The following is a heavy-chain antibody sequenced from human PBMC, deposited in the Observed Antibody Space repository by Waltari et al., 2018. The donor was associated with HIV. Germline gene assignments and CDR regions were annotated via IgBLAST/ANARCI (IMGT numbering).Heavy chain of an antibody. CDR3: ARDYGALGYCSSSSCHDAFDI. V-gene: IGHV4-39*07. D-gene: IGHD2-15*01. CDR2: IYYTGRT. Sequence: QMQLQESGPGLVKPSRTLSLTCTVPGGSISSNSYYWGWIRQPTGKGLGWIGSIYYTGRTFYNPSLKSRVTISVDTSKNQFSLRLSSVTAADTAVYYCARDYGALGYCSSSSCHDAFDIWGQGTMVTVSS. J-gene: IGHJ3*02. CDR1: GGSISSNSYY.